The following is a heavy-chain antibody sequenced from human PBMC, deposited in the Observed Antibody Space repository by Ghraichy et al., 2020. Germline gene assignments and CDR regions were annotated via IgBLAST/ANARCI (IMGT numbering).Heavy chain of an antibody. J-gene: IGHJ4*02. CDR3: ASGDSRITGTTFDY. Sequence: GGSLRLSCAASGFTVSSNYMSWVRQAPGKGLEWASVIYSGGSTYYADSVKGRFTISRDNSKNTLYLQMNSLRVEDTAVYYCASGDSRITGTTFDYWGQGTLVTVSS. V-gene: IGHV3-53*01. D-gene: IGHD1-7*01. CDR2: IYSGGST. CDR1: GFTVSSNY.